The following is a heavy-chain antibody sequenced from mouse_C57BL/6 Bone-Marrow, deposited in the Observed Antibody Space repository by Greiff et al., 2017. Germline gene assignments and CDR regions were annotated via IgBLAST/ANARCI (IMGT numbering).Heavy chain of an antibody. D-gene: IGHD1-1*01. J-gene: IGHJ1*03. V-gene: IGHV1-64*01. CDR3: ASYYYGSSSDWYFDV. Sequence: VQLQQPGAELVKPGASVKLSCKASGYTFTSYWMHWVKQRPGQGLEWIGMIHPNSGSTNYNEKFKSKATLTVDKSSNTAYMQLRSLTSEDSAVYYGASYYYGSSSDWYFDVWGTGTTVTVSS. CDR1: GYTFTSYW. CDR2: IHPNSGST.